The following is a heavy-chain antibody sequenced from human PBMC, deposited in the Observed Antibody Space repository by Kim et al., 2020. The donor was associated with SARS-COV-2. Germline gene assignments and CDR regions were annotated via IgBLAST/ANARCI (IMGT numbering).Heavy chain of an antibody. CDR1: GFTFSSYD. V-gene: IGHV3-30*03. CDR3: ARDRSSSWTFDY. J-gene: IGHJ4*02. D-gene: IGHD6-13*01. CDR2: ISYDGSDK. Sequence: GGSLRLSCAASGFTFSSYDMHWVRQAPGKGLEWVAIISYDGSDKYFADSVKGRFTISRDNSKNTLYLQMDSLRAEDTAVYYCARDRSSSWTFDYWGQGTLVTVSS.